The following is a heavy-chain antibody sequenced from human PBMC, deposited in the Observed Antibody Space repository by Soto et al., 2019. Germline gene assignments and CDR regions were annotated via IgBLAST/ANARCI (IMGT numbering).Heavy chain of an antibody. D-gene: IGHD2-21*02. CDR3: ATGLRGVTAYYY. CDR2: MNPNSGNT. Sequence: ASVKVSCKATGYTFTSYDINWLRQATGQGLERMGWMNPNSGNTGYAQKFQGRVTMISNTSISTAYMELSSLRSEDTAVYYCATGLRGVTAYYYWGQGTLVTVSS. V-gene: IGHV1-8*01. J-gene: IGHJ4*02. CDR1: GYTFTSYD.